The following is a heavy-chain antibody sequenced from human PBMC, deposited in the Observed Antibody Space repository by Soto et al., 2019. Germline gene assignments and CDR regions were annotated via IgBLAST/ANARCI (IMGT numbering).Heavy chain of an antibody. CDR1: GGSFSGYY. CDR2: INHSGST. V-gene: IGHV4-34*01. Sequence: SETLSLTCAVYGGSFSGYYWSWIRQPPGKGLEWIGEINHSGSTNYNPSLKSRVTISVDTSKNQFSLKLSSVTAADTAVYYCARMNYDFWSGYSFYYYYYMDVWGKGTTVTVSS. J-gene: IGHJ6*03. CDR3: ARMNYDFWSGYSFYYYYYMDV. D-gene: IGHD3-3*01.